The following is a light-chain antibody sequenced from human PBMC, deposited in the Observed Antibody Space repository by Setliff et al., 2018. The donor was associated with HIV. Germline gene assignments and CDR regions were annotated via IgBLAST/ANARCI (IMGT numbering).Light chain of an antibody. CDR1: RSDVGNTLS. Sequence: QSVLTQPASVSGSPGQSITISCTGSRSDVGNTLSVTSYQQNVGEVPKLLIYEVDRRPSGISHRFSGSKSANTAPLTISGLQVEDEADYYCCSYGSGDIWVFGGGTKVTVL. V-gene: IGLV2-23*02. CDR3: CSYGSGDIWV. J-gene: IGLJ3*02. CDR2: EVD.